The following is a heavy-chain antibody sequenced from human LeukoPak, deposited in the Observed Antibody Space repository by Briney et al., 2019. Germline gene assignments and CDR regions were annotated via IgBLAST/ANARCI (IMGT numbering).Heavy chain of an antibody. CDR1: GFTFSSYA. CDR2: ISGSGGST. J-gene: IGHJ5*02. Sequence: QPGGSLRLSCAASGFTFSSYAMSWVRQAPGKGLEWVSAISGSGGSTYYADSVKGRCTISRDNSKNTLYLQMNSLRAEDTAVYYCAKDGIGYCTNGVCRYNWFDPWGQGTLVTVSS. CDR3: AKDGIGYCTNGVCRYNWFDP. D-gene: IGHD2-8*01. V-gene: IGHV3-23*01.